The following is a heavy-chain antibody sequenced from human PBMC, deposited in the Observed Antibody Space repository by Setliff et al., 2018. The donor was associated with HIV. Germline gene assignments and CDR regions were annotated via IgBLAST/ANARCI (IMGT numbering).Heavy chain of an antibody. D-gene: IGHD6-19*01. CDR3: ARGKGSGWLTYYYYMDV. V-gene: IGHV4-34*01. J-gene: IGHJ6*03. CDR2: INHSGST. Sequence: LPETLSLTCAVYGGSFSGYYWSWIHQPPGKGLEWIGEINHSGSTNYNPSLKSRATISVDTSKNQFSRKLSSVTAADTAVYYCARGKGSGWLTYYYYMDVWGKGTTVTVSS. CDR1: GGSFSGYY.